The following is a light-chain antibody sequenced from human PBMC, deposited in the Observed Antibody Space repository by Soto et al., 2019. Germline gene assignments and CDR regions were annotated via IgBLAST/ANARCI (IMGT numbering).Light chain of an antibody. CDR3: QQYNNWPFT. J-gene: IGKJ3*01. Sequence: EIVMTQSPATLSVSPGERATLSCRASQSVSSNLAWYQQKPGQAPRLLIYGASTRATGIPARFSGSESGTEFTLTISSLHSEDFAVYYCQQYNNWPFTLGPGTNVNIK. V-gene: IGKV3-15*01. CDR1: QSVSSN. CDR2: GAS.